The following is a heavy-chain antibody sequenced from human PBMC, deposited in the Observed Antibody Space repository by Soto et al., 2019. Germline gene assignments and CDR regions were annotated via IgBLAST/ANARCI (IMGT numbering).Heavy chain of an antibody. D-gene: IGHD3-22*01. CDR2: IIPIFGTA. CDR3: AGTLYYYDSSGLYYFDY. Sequence: ASVKVSCKASGGTFSSYAISWVRQAPGQGLEWMGGIIPIFGTANYAQKFQGRVTITADESTSTAYMELSSLRSEDTAVYYCAGTLYYYDSSGLYYFDYWGQGTLVTVSS. J-gene: IGHJ4*02. V-gene: IGHV1-69*13. CDR1: GGTFSSYA.